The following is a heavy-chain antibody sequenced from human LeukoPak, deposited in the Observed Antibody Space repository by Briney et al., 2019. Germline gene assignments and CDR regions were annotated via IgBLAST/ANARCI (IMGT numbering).Heavy chain of an antibody. J-gene: IGHJ4*02. V-gene: IGHV3-48*03. CDR2: ISSSGSTI. D-gene: IGHD3-9*01. Sequence: PGGSLRPSCAASGFTFSSYEMNWVRQAPGKGLEWVSYISSSGSTIYYADSVKGRFTISRDNAKNSLYLQMNSLRAEDTAVYYCASKRLRYFDYWGQGTLVTVSS. CDR1: GFTFSSYE. CDR3: ASKRLRYFDY.